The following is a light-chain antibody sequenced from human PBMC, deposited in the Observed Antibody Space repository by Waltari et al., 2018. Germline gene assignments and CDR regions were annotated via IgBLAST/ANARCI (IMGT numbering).Light chain of an antibody. CDR2: SAS. CDR1: QSISSS. V-gene: IGKV1-12*01. J-gene: IGKJ1*01. Sequence: DIQMTQSPSSVSASVGDRVTITCRASQSISSSLAWYQQKPGKAPTLLIYSASTLQTGVPARLSRSGSGTDFSLTISSLQPEDFATYFCQQGASVPPTFGQGT. CDR3: QQGASVPPT.